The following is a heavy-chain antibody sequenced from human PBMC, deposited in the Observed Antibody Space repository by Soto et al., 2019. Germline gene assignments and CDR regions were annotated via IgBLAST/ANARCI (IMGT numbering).Heavy chain of an antibody. CDR2: INHSGST. D-gene: IGHD5-12*01. CDR3: ARALWTKVEMATIPLYY. CDR1: GGSFSGYY. J-gene: IGHJ4*02. Sequence: QVQLQQWGAGLLKPSETLSLTCAVYGGSFSGYYWSWIRQPPGKGLEWIGEINHSGSTNYNPSLKSRVTISVDTSKNRFSRKLSFVTAADTAVYFCARALWTKVEMATIPLYYWGQGTLVTVSS. V-gene: IGHV4-34*01.